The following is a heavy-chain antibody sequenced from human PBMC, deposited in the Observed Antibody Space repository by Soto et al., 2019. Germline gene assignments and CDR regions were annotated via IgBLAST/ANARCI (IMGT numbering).Heavy chain of an antibody. CDR3: ARTSSGYYFDY. Sequence: SETLSLTCTVSGGSISSYYWSWIRQPPGKGLEWIGYIYYSGSTNYNPSLRSRVTISVDTSKNQFSLKLSSVTAADTAVYYCARTSSGYYFDYWGQGTLVTVSS. J-gene: IGHJ4*02. V-gene: IGHV4-59*08. D-gene: IGHD6-19*01. CDR1: GGSISSYY. CDR2: IYYSGST.